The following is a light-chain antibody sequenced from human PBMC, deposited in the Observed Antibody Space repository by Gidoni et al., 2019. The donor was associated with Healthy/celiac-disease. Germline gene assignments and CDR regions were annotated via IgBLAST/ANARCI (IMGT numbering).Light chain of an antibody. J-gene: IGKJ2*01. V-gene: IGKV3-15*01. Sequence: EIVMTQSPATLSVSPGEKATLSCRASKSVSSNLAWYQQKPGQAPRLLIYGASTRATGIPARFSGSGSGTEFTLTISSLQYENFAVYYCQQYNNWPRTFGQGTKLEIK. CDR1: KSVSSN. CDR2: GAS. CDR3: QQYNNWPRT.